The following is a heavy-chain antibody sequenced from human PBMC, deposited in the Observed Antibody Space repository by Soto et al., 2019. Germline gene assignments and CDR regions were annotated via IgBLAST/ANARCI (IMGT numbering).Heavy chain of an antibody. CDR1: GFTFSTYS. Sequence: EVHLVESGGGLVKPGGSLRVSCATSGFTFSTYSMNWVRQAPGKGLEWVSSVTSSTTFMDYADSVKGRFTVSRDDAKSSLFLQMNSLRVDDSAVYYCARSQRNGDMDVWGQGTTVTVSS. V-gene: IGHV3-21*01. J-gene: IGHJ6*02. D-gene: IGHD2-8*01. CDR3: ARSQRNGDMDV. CDR2: VTSSTTFM.